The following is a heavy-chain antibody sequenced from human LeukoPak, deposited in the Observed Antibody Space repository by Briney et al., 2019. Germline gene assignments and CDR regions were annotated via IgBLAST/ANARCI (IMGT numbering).Heavy chain of an antibody. D-gene: IGHD5-12*01. V-gene: IGHV3-74*01. CDR3: ARDGYESFDY. CDR1: GFTFSSYW. CDR2: INSDGSST. J-gene: IGHJ4*02. Sequence: GGSLRLSCAASGFTFSSYWMHWVRQAPGKGLVWVLRINSDGSSTSYADSVKGRFTISRDNAKNTLYLQMNSLRAEDTAVYYCARDGYESFDYWGQGTLVTVSS.